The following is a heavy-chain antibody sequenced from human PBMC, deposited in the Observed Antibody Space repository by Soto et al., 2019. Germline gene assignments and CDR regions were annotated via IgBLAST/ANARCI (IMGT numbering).Heavy chain of an antibody. D-gene: IGHD6-19*01. CDR2: IYSSGST. CDR1: GGSISSYY. J-gene: IGHJ4*02. V-gene: IGHV4-4*07. CDR3: ARDEQQWRGFDY. Sequence: SGTLSLTCTVSGGSISSYYWTWIRQPAGKGLEWIGRIYSSGSTNYNPSLKSRVTMSVDTSKNQFSLKLSSVTAADTAVYYCARDEQQWRGFDYWGQGTLVTVSS.